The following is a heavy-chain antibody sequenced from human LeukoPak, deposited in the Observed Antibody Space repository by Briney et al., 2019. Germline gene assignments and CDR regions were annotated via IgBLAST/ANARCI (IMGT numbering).Heavy chain of an antibody. CDR3: AKDRGGSYYWPFDY. CDR1: GFTFSSYA. CDR2: ISGSGDST. J-gene: IGHJ4*02. D-gene: IGHD1-26*01. V-gene: IGHV3-23*01. Sequence: GGSLRLSCAASGFTFSSYAMSGVRQAPGKGLEGVSVISGSGDSTNYADSVKGRFTISRDNSKNTLYLQMNSLRAEDTAVYYCAKDRGGSYYWPFDYWGQGTLVTVSS.